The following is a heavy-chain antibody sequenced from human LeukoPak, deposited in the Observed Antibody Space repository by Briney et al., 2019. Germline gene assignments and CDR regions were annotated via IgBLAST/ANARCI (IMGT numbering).Heavy chain of an antibody. CDR3: ARKTALTYDY. D-gene: IGHD4-17*01. CDR2: IRSSSSYI. CDR1: GFTFSSYS. V-gene: IGHV3-21*06. J-gene: IGHJ4*02. Sequence: GGSLRLSCAASGFTFSSYSMNWVRQAPGKGLEWVSLIRSSSSYIYYADSVKGRFTISRDNAKNSLFLQMNSLTGEDTAVYYCARKTALTYDYWGPGTLVTVSS.